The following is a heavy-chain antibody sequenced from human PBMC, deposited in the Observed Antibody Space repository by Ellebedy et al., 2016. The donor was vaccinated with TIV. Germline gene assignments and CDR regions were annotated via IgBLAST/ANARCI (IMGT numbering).Heavy chain of an antibody. CDR3: ARDSGSHNYYYYGMDV. J-gene: IGHJ6*02. Sequence: GGSLRLSCAASGFTVSSNYMSWVRQAPGKGLEWVSVIYSGGSTYYADSVKGRFTISRDNSKNTLYLQMNSLRAEDTAVYYCARDSGSHNYYYYGMDVWGQGTTVTVSS. D-gene: IGHD1-26*01. CDR2: IYSGGST. CDR1: GFTVSSNY. V-gene: IGHV3-66*01.